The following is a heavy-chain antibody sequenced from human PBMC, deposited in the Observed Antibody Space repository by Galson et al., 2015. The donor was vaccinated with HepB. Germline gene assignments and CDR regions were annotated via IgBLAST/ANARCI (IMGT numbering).Heavy chain of an antibody. CDR1: GGSISSYY. D-gene: IGHD5-24*01. CDR3: ARGDGYNLILDY. CDR2: IYYSGST. V-gene: IGHV4-59*01. Sequence: SETLSLTCTVSGGSISSYYWSWIRQPPGKGLEWIGYIYYSGSTNYNPSLKSRVTISVDTSKNQFSLKLSSVTAADTAVYYCARGDGYNLILDYWGQGTLVTVS. J-gene: IGHJ4*02.